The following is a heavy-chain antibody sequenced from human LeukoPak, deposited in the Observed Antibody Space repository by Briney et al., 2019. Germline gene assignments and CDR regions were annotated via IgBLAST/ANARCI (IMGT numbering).Heavy chain of an antibody. Sequence: SETLSLTCTVSGGSISSSSYYWGWIRQPPGKGLEWIGSIYYSGSTYYNPSLKSRVTISVDTSKNQFSLKLSSVTAADTAVYYCAGGYCSSTSCGIDYWGQGTLVTVSP. CDR3: AGGYCSSTSCGIDY. CDR2: IYYSGST. V-gene: IGHV4-39*01. D-gene: IGHD2-2*03. CDR1: GGSISSSSYY. J-gene: IGHJ4*02.